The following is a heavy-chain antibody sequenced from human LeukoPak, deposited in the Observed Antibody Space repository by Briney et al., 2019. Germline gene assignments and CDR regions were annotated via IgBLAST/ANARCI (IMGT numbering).Heavy chain of an antibody. D-gene: IGHD3-9*01. CDR3: ARAVPDILTGSGAFDI. CDR1: GFTFSSYD. V-gene: IGHV3-13*05. J-gene: IGHJ3*02. Sequence: PGGSLRLSCAASGFTFSSYDTHWVRQATGKGLEWVSAIGTAGDPYYPGSVKGRFTISRENAKNSLYLQMNSLRAGDTAVYYCARAVPDILTGSGAFDIWGQGTMVTVSS. CDR2: IGTAGDP.